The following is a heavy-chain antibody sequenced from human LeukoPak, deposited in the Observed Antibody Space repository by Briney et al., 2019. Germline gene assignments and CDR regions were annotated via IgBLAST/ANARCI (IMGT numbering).Heavy chain of an antibody. J-gene: IGHJ4*02. Sequence: SETLSLTCAVYGGSFSGYYWSWIRQPPGKRLEGMGEINHSGSTNYNPSLKSRVTISVDTSKHQFSLKVSSVTAADTAVYYCARGFSSSSWPYWGQGTLVTVSS. D-gene: IGHD6-13*01. CDR1: GGSFSGYY. V-gene: IGHV4-34*01. CDR2: INHSGST. CDR3: ARGFSSSSWPY.